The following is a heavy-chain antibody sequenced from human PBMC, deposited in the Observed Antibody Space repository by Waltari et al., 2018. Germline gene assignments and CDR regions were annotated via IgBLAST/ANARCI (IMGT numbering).Heavy chain of an antibody. CDR3: ARDGSRGGYYYGMDV. CDR1: GGSISSSSYY. Sequence: QLQLQESGPGLVKPSETLSLTCTVSGGSISSSSYYRGWIRQPPGKGLEWIGSINYSGSTYYNPSLKSRVTISVDTSKNHFSLKLSSVTAADTAVYYCARDGSRGGYYYGMDVWGQGTTVTVSS. V-gene: IGHV4-39*07. D-gene: IGHD2-15*01. J-gene: IGHJ6*02. CDR2: INYSGST.